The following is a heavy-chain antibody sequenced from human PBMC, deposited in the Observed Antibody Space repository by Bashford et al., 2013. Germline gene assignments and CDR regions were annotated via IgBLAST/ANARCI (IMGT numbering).Heavy chain of an antibody. V-gene: IGHV1-8*01. CDR3: FFEI. CDR1: GYTFTSYD. CDR2: MNSKSDKT. J-gene: IGHJ4*03. D-gene: IGHD2-21*01. Sequence: VASVKVSCKASGYTFTSYDINWVRQATGQGLEWMGWMNSKSDKTGYAQKFQGRVTMTRNTSINTAYMELSSLTSEARAYPREFFEIWGQGTLVTVSS.